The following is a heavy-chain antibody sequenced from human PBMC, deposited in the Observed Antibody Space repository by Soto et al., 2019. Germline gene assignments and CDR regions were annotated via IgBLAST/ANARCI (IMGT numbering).Heavy chain of an antibody. V-gene: IGHV3-21*01. CDR3: ASATVVAGTLEF. J-gene: IGHJ4*02. CDR2: IISGSSNI. D-gene: IGHD2-15*01. CDR1: GFAFRSYN. Sequence: EVQLVESGGGLVKPGGSLTLSCAGSGFAFRSYNMNWVRQPPGKGLEWVASIISGSSNIYYADSVKGRFTISRDNAKDSLYLQMDSLRAEDSAVYYCASATVVAGTLEFWGQGTLLTVSS.